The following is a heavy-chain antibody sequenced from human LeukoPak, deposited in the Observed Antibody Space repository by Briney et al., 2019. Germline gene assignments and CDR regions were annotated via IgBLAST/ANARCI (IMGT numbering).Heavy chain of an antibody. J-gene: IGHJ4*02. CDR3: ARGPSYYYDSSGCQVDY. CDR1: GYTFTSYG. D-gene: IGHD3-22*01. Sequence: ASVKVSCKASGYTFTSYGISWVGQAPGQGLEWMGWISAYNGNTNYAQKLQGRVTMTTDTSTSTAYMDLRSLRSDDTAVYYCARGPSYYYDSSGCQVDYWGQGTLVTVSS. CDR2: ISAYNGNT. V-gene: IGHV1-18*01.